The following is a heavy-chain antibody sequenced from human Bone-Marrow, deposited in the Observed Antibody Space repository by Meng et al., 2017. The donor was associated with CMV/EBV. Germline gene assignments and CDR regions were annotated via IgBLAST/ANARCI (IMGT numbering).Heavy chain of an antibody. CDR1: GGTFSSYA. Sequence: SVKVSCKASGGTFSSYAISWVRQAPGQGLEWMGGIIPIFGTANYAQKFQGRVTMTRDTSTSTVYMELSSLRSEDTAVYYCARRATLGPHIVGATKAPFGYWGQGTLVTVSS. D-gene: IGHD1-26*01. V-gene: IGHV1-69*05. CDR2: IIPIFGTA. CDR3: ARRATLGPHIVGATKAPFGY. J-gene: IGHJ4*02.